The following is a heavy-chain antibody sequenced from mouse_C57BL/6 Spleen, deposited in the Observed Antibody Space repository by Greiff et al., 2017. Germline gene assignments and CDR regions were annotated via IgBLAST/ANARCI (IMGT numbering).Heavy chain of an antibody. CDR1: GYTFTSYW. Sequence: QVPLKQPGAELVKPGASVKMSCKASGYTFTSYWITWVKQRPGQGLEWIGDIYPGSGSTNYNEKFKSKATLTVDTSSSTAYMQLSSLTSEDSAVYYGARSTTVVAGDYWGQGTTLTVSS. CDR3: ARSTTVVAGDY. D-gene: IGHD1-1*01. CDR2: IYPGSGST. V-gene: IGHV1-55*01. J-gene: IGHJ2*01.